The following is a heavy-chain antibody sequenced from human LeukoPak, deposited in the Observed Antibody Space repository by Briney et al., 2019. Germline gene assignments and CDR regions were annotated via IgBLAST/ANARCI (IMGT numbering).Heavy chain of an antibody. J-gene: IGHJ4*02. CDR3: ARDRLITYYYDSSGYYPGY. V-gene: IGHV3-30*04. D-gene: IGHD3-22*01. Sequence: GGSLRLSCAAPGFTFSSYAMRWVRQAPGKGLEWVAVISYDGSTKYYADSVKGRFTISRDNSKNTLYLKMNSLRAEDTAVYYCARDRLITYYYDSSGYYPGYWGQGTLVTVSS. CDR2: ISYDGSTK. CDR1: GFTFSSYA.